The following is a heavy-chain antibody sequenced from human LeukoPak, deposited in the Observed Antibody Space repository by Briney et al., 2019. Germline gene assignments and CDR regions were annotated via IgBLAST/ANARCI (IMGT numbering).Heavy chain of an antibody. J-gene: IGHJ4*02. CDR3: ARESHTVTSFDY. CDR1: GESFSGFY. CDR2: IDHSGTT. Sequence: SETLSLTCAVYGESFSGFYWSWIRQSPGKGLEWIGEIDHSGTTNYNPSLKSRVTISVDTSKNQFSLKLSSVTAAYTAFYYCARESHTVTSFDYWGQGTLVTVSS. D-gene: IGHD4-17*01. V-gene: IGHV4-34*01.